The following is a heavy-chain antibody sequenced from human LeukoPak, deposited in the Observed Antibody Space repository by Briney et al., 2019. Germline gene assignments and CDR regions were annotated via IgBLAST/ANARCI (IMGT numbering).Heavy chain of an antibody. V-gene: IGHV5-51*01. D-gene: IGHD6-19*01. CDR3: ARHPYSSGWYYFDY. J-gene: IGHJ4*02. CDR2: IYPGDSDT. CDR1: GYSFTTYW. Sequence: GESLKISCKVSGYSFTTYWIGWVRQMPGKGLEWMGIIYPGDSDTKYSPSFQGQVTISADKSISTAYLQWSSLKASDTAMYYCARHPYSSGWYYFDYWGQGTLVTVSS.